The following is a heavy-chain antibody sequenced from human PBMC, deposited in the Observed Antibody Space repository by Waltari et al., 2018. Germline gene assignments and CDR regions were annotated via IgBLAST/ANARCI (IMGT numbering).Heavy chain of an antibody. CDR3: ARHVYTTLDY. CDR2: IYHSGST. J-gene: IGHJ4*02. V-gene: IGHV4-38-2*01. CDR1: GYSISSGYY. Sequence: QVQLQESGPGLVKPSQTLSLTCAVSGYSISSGYYWCWIRQPPGKGLEWIGNIYHSGSTYYNPSLKSRVTISVDTSKNQFSLKLSSVTAADTAVYYCARHVYTTLDYWGQGTLVTVSS. D-gene: IGHD3-16*01.